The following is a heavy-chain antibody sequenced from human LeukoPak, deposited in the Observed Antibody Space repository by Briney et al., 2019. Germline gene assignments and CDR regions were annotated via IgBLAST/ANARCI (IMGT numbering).Heavy chain of an antibody. D-gene: IGHD4-17*01. Sequence: SETLPLTCTVSGGSISSYYWSWIRQPPGKGLEWIGYTYYSGSTNYNPSLKSRVTISVDTSKNQFSLKLSSVTAADTAVYYCARDHGDYPKYFDYWGQGTLVTVSS. J-gene: IGHJ4*02. V-gene: IGHV4-59*01. CDR1: GGSISSYY. CDR3: ARDHGDYPKYFDY. CDR2: TYYSGST.